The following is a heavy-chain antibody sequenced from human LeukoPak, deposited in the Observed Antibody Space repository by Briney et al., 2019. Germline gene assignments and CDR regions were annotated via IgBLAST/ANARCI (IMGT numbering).Heavy chain of an antibody. D-gene: IGHD2-21*02. CDR3: ARINLVVTAVWFDP. V-gene: IGHV4-59*01. CDR2: IYYSGST. J-gene: IGHJ5*02. Sequence: SETLSLTCTVSGGSISSYYWSWIRQPPGKGLEWIGYIYYSGSTNYNPSLKSRVTISVDTSKNQFSLKLSSVTAADTAVYYCARINLVVTAVWFDPWGQGTLVTVSS. CDR1: GGSISSYY.